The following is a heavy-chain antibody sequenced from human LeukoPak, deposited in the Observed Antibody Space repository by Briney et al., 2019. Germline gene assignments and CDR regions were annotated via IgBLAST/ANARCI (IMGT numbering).Heavy chain of an antibody. CDR1: GYTFTSNY. D-gene: IGHD5-24*01. CDR3: ARDNSVRDDAWWFNP. CDR2: ISPSGGST. J-gene: IGHJ5*02. V-gene: IGHV1-46*01. Sequence: ASVKVSCKAFGYTFTSNYMHWVRQAPGQGPEWMGVISPSGGSTTYAQKFQGRVTLTSDMSTSTDYLELSSLRSEDTAVYYCARDNSVRDDAWWFNPWGQGTLVTVSS.